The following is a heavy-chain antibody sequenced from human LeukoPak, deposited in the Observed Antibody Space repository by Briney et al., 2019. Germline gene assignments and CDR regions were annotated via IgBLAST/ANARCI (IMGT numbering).Heavy chain of an antibody. CDR2: IKSKTDGGTT. D-gene: IGHD2-2*01. V-gene: IGHV3-15*01. CDR3: TTDPLPDCSSTSCYYYYYMDV. Sequence: PGGSLRLSCAASGFTFSNAWMSWVRQAPGKGLEWVGCIKSKTDGGTTDYAAPVKGRFTISRDDSKNTLYLQMNSLKTEDTAVYYCTTDPLPDCSSTSCYYYYYMDVWGKGTTVTVSS. J-gene: IGHJ6*03. CDR1: GFTFSNAW.